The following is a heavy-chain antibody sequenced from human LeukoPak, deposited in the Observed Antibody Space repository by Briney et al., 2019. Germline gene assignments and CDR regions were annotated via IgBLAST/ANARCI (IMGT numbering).Heavy chain of an antibody. Sequence: SETLSLTCAVHGGSFSGYYWSWIRQPPGKGLEWIGEINHSGSTNYNPSLKSRVTISVDTSKNQFSLKLSSVTAADTAVYYCARGGVPYRKFDYWGQGTLVTVSS. CDR1: GGSFSGYY. J-gene: IGHJ4*02. CDR2: INHSGST. V-gene: IGHV4-34*01. D-gene: IGHD3-3*01. CDR3: ARGGVPYRKFDY.